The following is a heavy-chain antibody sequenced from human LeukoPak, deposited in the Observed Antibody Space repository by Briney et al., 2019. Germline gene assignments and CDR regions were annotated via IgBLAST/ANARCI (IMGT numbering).Heavy chain of an antibody. CDR3: AKDLSILDGAVGATGVDY. J-gene: IGHJ4*02. D-gene: IGHD1-26*01. CDR1: GFTFSSYA. CDR2: ISGSGGST. V-gene: IGHV3-23*01. Sequence: QTGGSLRLSCAASGFTFSSYAMSWVRQAPGKGLEWVSAISGSGGSTYYADSVKGRFTISRDNSKNTLYLQMNSLRAEDTAVYYCAKDLSILDGAVGATGVDYWGQGTLVTVSS.